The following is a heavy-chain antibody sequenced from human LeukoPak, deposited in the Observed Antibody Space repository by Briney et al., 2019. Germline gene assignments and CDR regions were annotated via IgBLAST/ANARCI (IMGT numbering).Heavy chain of an antibody. CDR2: IYYSGST. CDR3: ARHVAYRGSLRSRIDAFDI. Sequence: SETLSLTCTVSGGSISSYYWSWIRQPPGKGLEWIGYIYYSGSTNYNPSLKSRVTISVDTSKNQFSLKLSSVTAADTAVYYCARHVAYRGSLRSRIDAFDIWGQGTMVTVSS. J-gene: IGHJ3*02. V-gene: IGHV4-59*08. CDR1: GGSISSYY. D-gene: IGHD1-26*01.